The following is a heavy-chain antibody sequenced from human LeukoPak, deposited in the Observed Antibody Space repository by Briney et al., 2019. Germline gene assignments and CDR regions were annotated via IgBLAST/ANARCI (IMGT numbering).Heavy chain of an antibody. CDR2: INTDGRTI. CDR1: GFTFSRYW. Sequence: GGSLRLSCAASGFTFSRYWMHWVRQAPGKGLVRVARINTDGRTITYADSVKGRFTISRDNAKNSLYLQMNSLRAEDTAVYYCARMNYVSSGWGAPFDYWGQGTLVTVSS. J-gene: IGHJ4*02. D-gene: IGHD1-7*01. V-gene: IGHV3-74*01. CDR3: ARMNYVSSGWGAPFDY.